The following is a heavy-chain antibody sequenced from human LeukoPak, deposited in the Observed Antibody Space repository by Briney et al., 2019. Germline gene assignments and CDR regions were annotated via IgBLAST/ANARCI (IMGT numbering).Heavy chain of an antibody. J-gene: IGHJ5*02. Sequence: ASVKVSCKASGYTFTSYGISWVRQAPGQGLEWMGWISAYNGNTNYAQKLQGRGTMTTDTSTSTAYMELRSLRSDDTAVYYCARVGPSLIAAAGTGWFDPWGQGTLVTVSS. CDR2: ISAYNGNT. CDR1: GYTFTSYG. D-gene: IGHD6-13*01. CDR3: ARVGPSLIAAAGTGWFDP. V-gene: IGHV1-18*01.